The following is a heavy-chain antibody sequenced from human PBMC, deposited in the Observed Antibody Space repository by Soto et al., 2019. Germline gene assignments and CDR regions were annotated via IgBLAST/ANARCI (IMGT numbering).Heavy chain of an antibody. CDR1: GYTLTELS. CDR2: FDPEDGET. Sequence: GASVKVSCKVSGYTLTELSMHWVRQAPGKGLEWMGGFDPEDGETIYAQKFQGRVTMTEDTSTDTAYMELSSLRSEDTAVYYCATDRDCIGGRCYYSYGVDVWGQGTTVTDSS. CDR3: ATDRDCIGGRCYYSYGVDV. V-gene: IGHV1-24*01. D-gene: IGHD2-15*01. J-gene: IGHJ6*02.